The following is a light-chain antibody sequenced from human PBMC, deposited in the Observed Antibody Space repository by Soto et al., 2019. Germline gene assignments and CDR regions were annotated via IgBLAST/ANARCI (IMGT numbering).Light chain of an antibody. J-gene: IGKJ1*01. Sequence: EKVMTQSPATLSMSPGERTTLSSRNSQSVSNFLAWYQQKPGQAPRLLIYGASTRATGVPARFSGSGSWTEFTLTFSSLQSEDFAVYYCQQYSNWPSWTFGQGTKV. CDR3: QQYSNWPSWT. V-gene: IGKV3-15*01. CDR2: GAS. CDR1: QSVSNF.